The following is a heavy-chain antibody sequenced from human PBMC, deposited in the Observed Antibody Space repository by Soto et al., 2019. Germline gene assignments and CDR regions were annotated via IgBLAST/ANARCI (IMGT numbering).Heavy chain of an antibody. Sequence: QVQLQESGPGLVKPSETLSLTCTVSGDSISSYYWSWIRQPPGKGLEWIGYIYYSGSTNYNPSLKSRVTISVDTSKNQFSLKLSSVTAADTAVYHCARGGLLWFGDRLDYWGQGTLVTVSS. J-gene: IGHJ4*02. D-gene: IGHD3-10*01. CDR1: GDSISSYY. V-gene: IGHV4-59*01. CDR3: ARGGLLWFGDRLDY. CDR2: IYYSGST.